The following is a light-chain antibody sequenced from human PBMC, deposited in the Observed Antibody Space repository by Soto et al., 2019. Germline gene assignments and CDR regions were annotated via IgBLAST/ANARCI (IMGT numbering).Light chain of an antibody. V-gene: IGKV3-11*01. CDR3: QQRSNWPIT. CDR2: YAA. J-gene: IGKJ5*01. CDR1: QSVSSS. Sequence: EIVLTQSPATLSLSPGERATLSCRASQSVSSSLAWYQQKPGQAPRLLIYYAANRATGIPARFSGSGSGTDFTLTISSLEPEDFAVYYCQQRSNWPITFGQGTRLEIK.